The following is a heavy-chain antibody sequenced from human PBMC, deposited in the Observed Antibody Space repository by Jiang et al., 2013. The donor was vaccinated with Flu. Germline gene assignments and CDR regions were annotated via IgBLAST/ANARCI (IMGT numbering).Heavy chain of an antibody. J-gene: IGHJ3*02. CDR1: GFSLSTSGMC. Sequence: KPTQTLTLTCTFSGFSLSTSGMCVSWIRQPPGKALEWLALIDWDDDKYYSTSLKTRLTISKDTSKNQVVLTMTNMDPVDTATYYCARTNSCLITMVRGVIITGAFDIWGQGTMVTVSS. CDR3: ARTNSCLITMVRGVIITGAFDI. V-gene: IGHV2-70*01. D-gene: IGHD3-10*01. CDR2: IDWDDDK.